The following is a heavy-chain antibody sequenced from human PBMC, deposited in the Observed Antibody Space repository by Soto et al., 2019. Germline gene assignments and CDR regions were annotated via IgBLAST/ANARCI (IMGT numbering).Heavy chain of an antibody. D-gene: IGHD2-15*01. V-gene: IGHV3-74*01. CDR1: GFTFGNFW. Sequence: PGGSLRLSCSDSGFTFGNFWIHWVRQAPGKGLVWVSHINTDGTNSNYADSVKGRFTISRDNAKSTLFLQMNSLRDEDTAVYYCAREFCSGGNCYTYYFDPWGQGIPVTVSS. CDR3: AREFCSGGNCYTYYFDP. CDR2: INTDGTNS. J-gene: IGHJ5*02.